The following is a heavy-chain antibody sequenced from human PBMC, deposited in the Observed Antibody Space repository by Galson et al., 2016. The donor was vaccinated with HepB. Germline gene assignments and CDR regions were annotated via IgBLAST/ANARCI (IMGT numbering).Heavy chain of an antibody. D-gene: IGHD1-26*01. Sequence: SETLSLTCTVSGGSVSSSSYYWAWIRQPPGKGLEWIGSIYYSGTIYYNPSLKSRVTISVDTSKNQFSLKLSSVTAADTAVYYCASCGDIKSGSYPHWGQGTLVTVSS. V-gene: IGHV4-39*01. CDR2: IYYSGTI. J-gene: IGHJ4*02. CDR3: ASCGDIKSGSYPH. CDR1: GGSVSSSSYY.